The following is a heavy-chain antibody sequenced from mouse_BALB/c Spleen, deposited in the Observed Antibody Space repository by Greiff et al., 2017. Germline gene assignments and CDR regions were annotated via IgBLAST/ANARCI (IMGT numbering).Heavy chain of an antibody. D-gene: IGHD3-3*01. CDR2: INPSTGYT. V-gene: IGHV1-7*01. Sequence: QVQLQQSGAELAKPGASVKMSCKASGYTFTSYWMHWVKQRPGQGLEWIGYINPSTGYTEYNQKFKDKATLTADKSSSTAYMQLSSLTSEDSAVYYCARLRAYTKGALDYWGQGTSVTVSS. J-gene: IGHJ4*01. CDR1: GYTFTSYW. CDR3: ARLRAYTKGALDY.